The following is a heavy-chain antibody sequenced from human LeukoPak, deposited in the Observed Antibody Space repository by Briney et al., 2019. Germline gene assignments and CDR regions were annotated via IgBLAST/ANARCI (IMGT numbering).Heavy chain of an antibody. CDR2: TNLHVSNL. CDR1: GLDFSNYW. CDR3: ASAYTYVRLGDH. D-gene: IGHD3-16*01. V-gene: IGHV3-74*01. Sequence: GGSLRLSCAVSGLDFSNYWMHWVRQAPGKGLVWVARTNLHVSNLDYADSVKGRFTISRDNVKNTLFLQMNSLRVEATAVYYCASAYTYVRLGDHWGQGTLVTVSS. J-gene: IGHJ4*02.